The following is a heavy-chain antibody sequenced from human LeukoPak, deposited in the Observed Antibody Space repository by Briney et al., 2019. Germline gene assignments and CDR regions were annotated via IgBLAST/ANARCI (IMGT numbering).Heavy chain of an antibody. V-gene: IGHV3-74*01. D-gene: IGHD6-6*01. Sequence: GGSLRLSCAASGFTFSSYWMHWVRQAPGKGLVWVSRINSDGSSTSYADSVKGRFTISRDNTKNTLYLQMNSLRAEDTAVYYCARGYGSSRGWYWGQGTLVTVSS. CDR3: ARGYGSSRGWY. J-gene: IGHJ4*02. CDR1: GFTFSSYW. CDR2: INSDGSST.